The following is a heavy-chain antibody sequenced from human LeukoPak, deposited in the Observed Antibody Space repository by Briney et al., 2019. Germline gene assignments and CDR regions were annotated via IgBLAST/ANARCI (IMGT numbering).Heavy chain of an antibody. D-gene: IGHD2-2*01. CDR3: SFGCSSTSCYQDY. CDR1: GGTFSSYA. V-gene: IGHV1-69*05. Sequence: SVKVSCKASGGTFSSYAISWVRQAPGQGLEWMGGIIPIFGTANYAQKFQGRVTITTDESTSTAYMEPSSLRSEDTAVYYCSFGCSSTSCYQDYWGQGTLVTVSS. J-gene: IGHJ4*02. CDR2: IIPIFGTA.